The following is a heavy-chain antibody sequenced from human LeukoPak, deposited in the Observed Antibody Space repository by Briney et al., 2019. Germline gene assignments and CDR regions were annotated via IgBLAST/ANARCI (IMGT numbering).Heavy chain of an antibody. V-gene: IGHV4-59*01. D-gene: IGHD3-10*01. Sequence: SETLSLTCTVSGGSISSYYWSWIRQPPGKGLEWIGFIYYSGSTLYSPSLKSRVTISVDTSKNQFSLKLSSVTAADTAVYYCARGGGGGHYYYGMDVWGQGTTVTVSS. CDR2: IYYSGST. CDR1: GGSISSYY. J-gene: IGHJ6*02. CDR3: ARGGGGGHYYYGMDV.